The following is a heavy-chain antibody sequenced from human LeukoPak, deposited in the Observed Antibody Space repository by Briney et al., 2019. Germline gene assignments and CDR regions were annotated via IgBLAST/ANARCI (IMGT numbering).Heavy chain of an antibody. CDR2: INPNSGGT. J-gene: IGHJ1*01. CDR1: GYTFTGYY. D-gene: IGHD3-22*01. Sequence: ASVKVSCKASGYTFTGYYMHWVRQAPGQGLEWMGWINPNSGGTNYAQKFQGRVTMTRDTSISTAYMELSRLRSDDTAVYYCARDGVGYYDSSGYYYFQHWGQGTLVTVSS. V-gene: IGHV1-2*02. CDR3: ARDGVGYYDSSGYYYFQH.